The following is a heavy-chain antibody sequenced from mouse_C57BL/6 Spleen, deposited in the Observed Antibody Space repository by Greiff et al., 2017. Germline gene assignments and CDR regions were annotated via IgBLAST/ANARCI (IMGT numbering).Heavy chain of an antibody. CDR1: GYAFSSYW. J-gene: IGHJ3*01. CDR3: ARHDYDASPFAY. D-gene: IGHD2-4*01. CDR2: IYPGDGDT. V-gene: IGHV1-80*01. Sequence: QVQLQQSGAELVKPGASVKISCKASGYAFSSYWMNWVKQRPGKGLEWIGQIYPGDGDTNYNGKFKGKATLTADKSSSTAYMQLSSLTSEDSAVYFCARHDYDASPFAYWGQGTLVTVSA.